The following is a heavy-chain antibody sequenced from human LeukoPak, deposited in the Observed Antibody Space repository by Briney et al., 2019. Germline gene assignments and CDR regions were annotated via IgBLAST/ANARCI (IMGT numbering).Heavy chain of an antibody. V-gene: IGHV3-23*01. J-gene: IGHJ4*02. CDR2: ISGRGGGT. CDR3: ARRGAAGTYYFDY. CDR1: GFTFSSYV. Sequence: GGSLRLSCAASGFTFSSYVLSWVRQAPGKGLEWVSAISGRGGGTYYADSVKGRFTISRDNSKNTLYLQTARVRPEETAVYDCARRGAAGTYYFDYWGQGTLVTVSS. D-gene: IGHD6-13*01.